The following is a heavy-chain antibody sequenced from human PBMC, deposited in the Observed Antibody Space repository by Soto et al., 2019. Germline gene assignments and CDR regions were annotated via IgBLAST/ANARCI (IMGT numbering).Heavy chain of an antibody. Sequence: PSETLSLTCTVSGGSISSSSYYWGWIRQPPGKGLEWIGSIYYSGSTYYNPSLKSRVTISVDTSKNQFSLKLSSVTAADTAVYYCAIPAGYSRSWYYMDVWGQGTTVTVSS. J-gene: IGHJ6*03. CDR3: AIPAGYSRSWYYMDV. CDR1: GGSISSSSYY. D-gene: IGHD6-13*01. V-gene: IGHV4-39*01. CDR2: IYYSGST.